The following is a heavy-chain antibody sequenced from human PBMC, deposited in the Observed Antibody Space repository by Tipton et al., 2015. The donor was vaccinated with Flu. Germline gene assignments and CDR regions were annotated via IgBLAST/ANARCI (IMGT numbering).Heavy chain of an antibody. Sequence: QVQLVQSGGGLVQPGGSLRLSCAVNGGSFSGQFWTWIRQPPGQGLEWIGEITNGGYTKYNPSLESRVTLSRDTSKRQFSLTLNSVTAADTAVYYCVKHFERGFDIWGQGTMVSVSS. CDR1: GGSFSGQF. J-gene: IGHJ3*02. CDR2: ITNGGYT. CDR3: VKHFERGFDI. D-gene: IGHD3-10*01. V-gene: IGHV4-34*01.